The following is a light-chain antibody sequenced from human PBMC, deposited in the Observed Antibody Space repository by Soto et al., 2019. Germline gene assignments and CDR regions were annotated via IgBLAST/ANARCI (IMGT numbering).Light chain of an antibody. CDR1: QSVSSSY. CDR3: QQYGSSAWT. J-gene: IGKJ1*01. Sequence: EIVLTQSPGTLSLSPGERATLSCRASQSVSSSYLAWYQQKPGQAPRLLIYGASGRASGVPDRFSGSGSGTDFTLTFSRLEPEDFAVYYCQQYGSSAWTFGQGTKVEI. V-gene: IGKV3-20*01. CDR2: GAS.